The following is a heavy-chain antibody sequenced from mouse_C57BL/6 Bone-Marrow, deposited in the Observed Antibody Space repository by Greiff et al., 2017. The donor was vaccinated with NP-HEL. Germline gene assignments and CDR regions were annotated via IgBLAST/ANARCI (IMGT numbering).Heavy chain of an antibody. CDR2: INPNNGGT. D-gene: IGHD1-1*01. CDR1: GYTFTDYN. V-gene: IGHV1-22*01. Sequence: VQLKESGPELVKPGASVKMSCKASGYTFTDYNMHWVKQSHGKSLEWIGYINPNNGGTSYNQKFKGKATLTVNKSSSTAYMELRSLTSEDSAVYYCARPIYYYGSSYTYWGQGTLVTVSA. CDR3: ARPIYYYGSSYTY. J-gene: IGHJ3*01.